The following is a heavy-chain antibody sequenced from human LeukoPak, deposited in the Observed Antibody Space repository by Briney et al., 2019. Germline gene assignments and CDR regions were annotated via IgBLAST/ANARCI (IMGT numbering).Heavy chain of an antibody. D-gene: IGHD2-2*01. CDR3: ARGLVPAATKVWGYYYYYMDV. CDR1: GYTFTSYD. J-gene: IGHJ6*03. CDR2: INPNSGNT. Sequence: ASVKVSCKASGYTFTSYDINWVRQATGQGLEWMGWINPNSGNTGYAQKFQGRVTITRNTSISTAYMELSSLRSEDTAVYYCARGLVPAATKVWGYYYYYMDVCGKGTTVTVSS. V-gene: IGHV1-8*03.